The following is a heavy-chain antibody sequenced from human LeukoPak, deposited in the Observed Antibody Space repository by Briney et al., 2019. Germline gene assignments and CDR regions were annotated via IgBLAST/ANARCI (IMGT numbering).Heavy chain of an antibody. V-gene: IGHV3-30*18. D-gene: IGHD2-21*02. CDR3: AKDASGGDPELDY. Sequence: GGSLRLSCAASGFTFSTYGMHWVRQAPGKGLEWVTFISYDGSNKYYADSVKGRFTISRDTSKNTLFLQMNSLRADDTAVYYCAKDASGGDPELDYWGQGTLVTVSS. CDR2: ISYDGSNK. J-gene: IGHJ4*02. CDR1: GFTFSTYG.